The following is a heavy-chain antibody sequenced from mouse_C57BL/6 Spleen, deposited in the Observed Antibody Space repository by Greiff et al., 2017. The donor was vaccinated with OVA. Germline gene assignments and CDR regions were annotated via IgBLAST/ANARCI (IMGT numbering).Heavy chain of an antibody. V-gene: IGHV1-55*01. D-gene: IGHD2-5*01. CDR1: GYTFTSYW. J-gene: IGHJ2*01. CDR2: IYPGSGST. Sequence: QVQLQQPGAELVKPGASVKISCKASGYTFTSYWITWVKQRPGQGLEWIGDIYPGSGSTNYNEKFKSKATLTVDTSSSTAYMQLSSLTSEDSAVYYCARRGYYSNYFDYWGQGTTLTVSS. CDR3: ARRGYYSNYFDY.